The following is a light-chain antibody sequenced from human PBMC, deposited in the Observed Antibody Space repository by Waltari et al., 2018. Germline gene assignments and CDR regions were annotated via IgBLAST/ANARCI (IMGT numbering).Light chain of an antibody. CDR1: TSDVGGYNY. Sequence: QSALTQPPSASGSPGPSVTISCTGTTSDVGGYNYVSWYQQHPGKAPKLMIYEVIKRPSGVPDRFSGSKSGSTASLTVSGLQAEDEADYYCSSYAGSNNLVFGGGTKLTVL. CDR3: SSYAGSNNLV. CDR2: EVI. V-gene: IGLV2-8*01. J-gene: IGLJ2*01.